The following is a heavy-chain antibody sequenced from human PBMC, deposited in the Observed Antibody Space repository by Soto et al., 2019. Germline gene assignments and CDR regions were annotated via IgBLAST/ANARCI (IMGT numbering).Heavy chain of an antibody. V-gene: IGHV4-31*03. CDR1: GGSISSGGYY. CDR2: IYYSGST. J-gene: IGHJ4*02. CDR3: ARDRSIGGFDY. D-gene: IGHD3-10*01. Sequence: SETLSLTCTVSGGSISSGGYYWSWIRQHPGKGLEWIGYIYYSGSTYYNPSLKSRVTISVDTSKNQFSLKLSSVTAADTAVYYCARDRSIGGFDYWGQGTLVTVSS.